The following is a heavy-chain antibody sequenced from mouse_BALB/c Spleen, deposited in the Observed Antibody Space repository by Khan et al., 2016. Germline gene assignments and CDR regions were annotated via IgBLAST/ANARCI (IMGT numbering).Heavy chain of an antibody. D-gene: IGHD2-1*01. CDR2: IWGGGST. J-gene: IGHJ4*01. CDR1: GVSLYKHG. V-gene: IGHV2-6-4*01. Sequence: QVQLQQSGPGLVAPSQSLSITCTVSGVSLYKHGVHWVRQPPGKGLEWLGMIWGGGSTDYNSAFKSRLTISKDNSKSQVFLKMHSLQTGDTAMYYFARSLLWPTMVNWGQGTSITVSS. CDR3: ARSLLWPTMVN.